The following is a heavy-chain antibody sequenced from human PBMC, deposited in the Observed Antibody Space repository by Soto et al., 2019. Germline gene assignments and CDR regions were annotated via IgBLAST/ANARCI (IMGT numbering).Heavy chain of an antibody. CDR2: IYYSGST. Sequence: SETLSLTCTVSGGSISNYYWIWIRQPPGKGLEWIGYIYYSGSTNYNPSLKSRVTISVDTSKNQFSLKLSSVTAADTAVYYCARRYGYSFDYWGQGTLVTVSS. D-gene: IGHD1-1*01. J-gene: IGHJ4*02. CDR1: GGSISNYY. CDR3: ARRYGYSFDY. V-gene: IGHV4-59*08.